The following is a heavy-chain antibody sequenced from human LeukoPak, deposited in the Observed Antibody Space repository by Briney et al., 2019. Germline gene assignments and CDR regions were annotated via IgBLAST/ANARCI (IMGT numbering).Heavy chain of an antibody. CDR1: GYTFTGYY. D-gene: IGHD3-9*01. V-gene: IGHV1-2*02. CDR2: MNPKSGGT. J-gene: IGHJ4*02. CDR3: ARSPDILTGEKFDY. Sequence: ASVKVSSKASGYTFTGYYVHWVRQAPGQGVEWMGWMNPKSGGTNYAQKFEARVTMNGDTSISTAYMELSRLRFDDTAVYYCARSPDILTGEKFDYWGQGTLVTVSS.